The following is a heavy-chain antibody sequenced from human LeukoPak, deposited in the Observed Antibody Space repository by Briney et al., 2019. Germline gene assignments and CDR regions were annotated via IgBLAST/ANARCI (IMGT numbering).Heavy chain of an antibody. CDR2: IYYSGGT. J-gene: IGHJ3*02. CDR3: ARGNMEWELLYSAFDI. CDR1: GGSISSYY. Sequence: SETLSLTCTVSGGSISSYYWSWIRQPPGKGLEWIGYIYYSGGTNYNPSLKSRVTISVDTSKNQFSLKLSSVTAADTAVYYCARGNMEWELLYSAFDIWGQGTMVTVSS. D-gene: IGHD1-26*01. V-gene: IGHV4-59*01.